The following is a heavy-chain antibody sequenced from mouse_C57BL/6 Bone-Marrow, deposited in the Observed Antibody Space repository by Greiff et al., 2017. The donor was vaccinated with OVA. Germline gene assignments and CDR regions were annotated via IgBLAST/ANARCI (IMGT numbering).Heavy chain of an antibody. D-gene: IGHD1-1*01. CDR2: IWGDGST. V-gene: IGHV2-6-7*02. CDR3: ARVWDDYGYWYFDV. J-gene: IGHJ1*01. CDR1: GFSLTGYG. Sequence: HVKLQESGPGLVAPSQSLSITCTVSGFSLTGYGVNWVRQPPGKGLEWLGMIWGDGSTDYNSALKSRLSISKDNSKSQVFLKMNSLQTDDTARYYCARVWDDYGYWYFDVWGAGTTVTVSS.